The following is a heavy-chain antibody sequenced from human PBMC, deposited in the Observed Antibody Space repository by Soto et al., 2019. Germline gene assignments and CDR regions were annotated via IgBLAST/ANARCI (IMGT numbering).Heavy chain of an antibody. CDR1: GFIFSGYA. D-gene: IGHD3-9*01. J-gene: IGHJ4*02. V-gene: IGHV3-30*04. CDR3: AKETNAYEINF. CDR2: ISYDGKTH. Sequence: QVQLVESGGGVVQPGGSLRLSCAASGFIFSGYAMHWVRQAPGKGLEWVSVISYDGKTHYYADSVKGRFTVSRDNSNNILYVEMNNLRDEDTAMYYCAKETNAYEINFWGQGTLVTVSP.